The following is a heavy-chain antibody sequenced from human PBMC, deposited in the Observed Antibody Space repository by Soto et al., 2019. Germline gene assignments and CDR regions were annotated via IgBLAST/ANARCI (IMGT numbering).Heavy chain of an antibody. V-gene: IGHV2-26*01. D-gene: IGHD2-21*01. CDR3: ARTVARMNLDY. CDR1: GFSLRNARMG. Sequence: QVTLKESGPVLVKPTETLTLTCTVSGFSLRNARMGVSWIRQPPGKALEWLAHIFSNDETAYSTSLKTRLTISKDTSKSQVVLTMGNMDPVDTATYYCARTVARMNLDYWGQGTLVTVSS. CDR2: IFSNDET. J-gene: IGHJ4*02.